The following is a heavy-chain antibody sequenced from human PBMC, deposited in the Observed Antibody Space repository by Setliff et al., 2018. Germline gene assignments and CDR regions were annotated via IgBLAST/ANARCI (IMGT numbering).Heavy chain of an antibody. CDR2: VSVYSGNT. V-gene: IGHV1-18*01. J-gene: IGHJ6*03. Sequence: RASVKVSCKASGYTFSSYATSWVRQAPGQGLEWLGWVSVYSGNTDYAQNFQGRVTMTADTSTSTAYMELRSLTSDDTAVYYCATEGAYYDSHSHMDVWGKGTTVTVSS. D-gene: IGHD3-16*01. CDR1: GYTFSSYA. CDR3: ATEGAYYDSHSHMDV.